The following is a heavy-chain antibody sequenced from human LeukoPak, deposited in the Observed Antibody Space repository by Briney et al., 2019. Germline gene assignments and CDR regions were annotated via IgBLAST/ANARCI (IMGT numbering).Heavy chain of an antibody. CDR3: AKGKRQWELLPGYWFDP. CDR2: ISGSGGST. CDR1: GFTFSIYA. J-gene: IGHJ5*02. D-gene: IGHD1-26*01. Sequence: GGSLRLSCAASGFTFSIYAMSWVRQAPGKGLGWVSAISGSGGSTYYADSVKGRFTISRDNSKNTLYLQMNSLRAEDTAVYYCAKGKRQWELLPGYWFDPWGQGTLVTVSS. V-gene: IGHV3-23*01.